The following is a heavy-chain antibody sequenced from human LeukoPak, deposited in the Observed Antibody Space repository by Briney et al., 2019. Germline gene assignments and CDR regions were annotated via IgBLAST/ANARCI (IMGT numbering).Heavy chain of an antibody. V-gene: IGHV1-2*02. J-gene: IGHJ4*02. D-gene: IGHD3-22*01. CDR3: ARARIYYYDSSGYPDY. CDR2: INPNSGGT. Sequence: ASVKISCKASGYTFTGYYMHWVRQAPGQGLEWMGWINPNSGGTNYAQKFQGRVTMTRDTSISTAYMELSRLRSDDTAVYYCARARIYYYDSSGYPDYWGQGTLVTVSS. CDR1: GYTFTGYY.